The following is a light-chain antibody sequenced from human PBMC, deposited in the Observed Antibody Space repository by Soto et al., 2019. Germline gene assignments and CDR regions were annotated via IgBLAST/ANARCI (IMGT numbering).Light chain of an antibody. CDR3: QQYGSSPFT. J-gene: IGKJ4*01. V-gene: IGKV3-20*01. CDR1: QSVSSS. CDR2: GAS. Sequence: EIVLTQSPGTLSLSPGESATLSCRASQSVSSSLAWYQQKLGQAPRLLIYGASTRATGIPDRFSGSGSGTDCTLRLSRLVPEDCAVYHCQQYGSSPFTFGGGNKVEIK.